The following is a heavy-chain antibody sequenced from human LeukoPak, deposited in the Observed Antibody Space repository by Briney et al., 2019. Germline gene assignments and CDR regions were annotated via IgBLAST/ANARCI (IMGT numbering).Heavy chain of an antibody. CDR2: ISSSSSTI. D-gene: IGHD2-8*01. V-gene: IGHV3-48*01. CDR1: GFTFSSYS. J-gene: IGHJ4*02. Sequence: GGSLRLSCAASGFTFSSYSMNWVRQAPGKGLQWVSYISSSSSTIYYAASVKGRFTISRDNAKNSLYVQMTSLRAEDTAIYYCARGNGRFDYWGQGTLVIVSS. CDR3: ARGNGRFDY.